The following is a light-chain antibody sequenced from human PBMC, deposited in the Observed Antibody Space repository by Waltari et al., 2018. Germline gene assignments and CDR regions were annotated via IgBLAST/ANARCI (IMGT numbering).Light chain of an antibody. V-gene: IGLV2-11*01. CDR3: CSFAGTYTWV. CDR1: TSDVGGYNY. J-gene: IGLJ3*02. CDR2: DVT. Sequence: SALTQPRPVSGSPGQSVTISCTGTTSDVGGYNYVSWYQHHPGKAPKLMIFDVTQRPSGVPDRFSGSKSANTVSLTISGLQAEDEADYYCCSFAGTYTWVFGGGTKVTVL.